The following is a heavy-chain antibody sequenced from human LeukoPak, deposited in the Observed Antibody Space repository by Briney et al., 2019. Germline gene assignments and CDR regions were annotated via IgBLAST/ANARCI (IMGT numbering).Heavy chain of an antibody. CDR1: GFTFSSYA. CDR3: AKAHRIAARPLNYYYMDV. J-gene: IGHJ6*03. V-gene: IGHV3-23*01. CDR2: ISGSGGST. D-gene: IGHD6-6*01. Sequence: GGSLRLSCAASGFTFSSYAMSWVRQAPGKRLEWVSAISGSGGSTYYADSVKGRFTISRDNSKNTLYLQMNSLRAEDTAVYYCAKAHRIAARPLNYYYMDVWGKGTTVTVSS.